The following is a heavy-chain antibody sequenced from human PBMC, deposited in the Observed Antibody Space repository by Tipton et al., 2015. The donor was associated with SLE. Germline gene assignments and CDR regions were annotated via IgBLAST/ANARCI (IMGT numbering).Heavy chain of an antibody. CDR3: AGGAPVLRNFDWIVPFDY. CDR2: IWYDGSKE. CDR1: GFTFSSYG. Sequence: SLRLSCAASGFTFSSYGMHWVRQAPGKGLEWVAVIWYDGSKEDYADSVKGRFTSSRDNSKNTLSLQMNNLRAEDTAVYYCAGGAPVLRNFDWIVPFDYWGQGTLVTVSS. V-gene: IGHV3-33*01. D-gene: IGHD3-9*01. J-gene: IGHJ4*02.